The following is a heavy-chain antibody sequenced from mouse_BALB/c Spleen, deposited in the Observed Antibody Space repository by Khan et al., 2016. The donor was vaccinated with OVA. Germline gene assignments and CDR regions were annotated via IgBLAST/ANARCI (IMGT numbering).Heavy chain of an antibody. CDR2: ISYDGSN. V-gene: IGHV3-6*02. J-gene: IGHJ3*01. CDR3: ARLVAY. CDR1: GYSITSGYS. Sequence: EVQLQESGPGLVKPSQSLSLTCSVTGYSITSGYSWNWLRQFPGNKLDWMGYISYDGSNNYTPSLKNRFSITRATSKNQFFLKWKSVNTENTATYYCARLVAYWGQGTLGTVSA.